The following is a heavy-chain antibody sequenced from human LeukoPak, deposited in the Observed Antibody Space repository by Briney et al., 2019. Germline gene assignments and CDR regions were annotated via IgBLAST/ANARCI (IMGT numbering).Heavy chain of an antibody. CDR3: ARRSAYNWNSYYMDV. Sequence: GASVKVSCKASGYTFTSYGINWVRQATGQGLEWMGWMNPNSGNTGYAQKFQGRVTMTRNTSISTAYMELSSLRSEDTAVYYCARRSAYNWNSYYMDVWGKGTTVTISS. D-gene: IGHD1-7*01. V-gene: IGHV1-8*01. J-gene: IGHJ6*03. CDR2: MNPNSGNT. CDR1: GYTFTSYG.